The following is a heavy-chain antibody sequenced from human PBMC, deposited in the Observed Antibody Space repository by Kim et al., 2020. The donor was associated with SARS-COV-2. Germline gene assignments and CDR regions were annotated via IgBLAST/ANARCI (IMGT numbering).Heavy chain of an antibody. D-gene: IGHD6-19*01. CDR2: ITGNGGI. CDR3: AKMKGLQWTNYAMDV. J-gene: IGHJ6*02. Sequence: GGSLRLSCTASGLTFSNFAMSWVRQAPGKGLDWVSGITGNGGIYQADSVKGRFTISRDNSKNTLYLQLNSLRAEDTAIYYCAKMKGLQWTNYAMDVWGQGTTVTMSS. V-gene: IGHV3-23*01. CDR1: GLTFSNFA.